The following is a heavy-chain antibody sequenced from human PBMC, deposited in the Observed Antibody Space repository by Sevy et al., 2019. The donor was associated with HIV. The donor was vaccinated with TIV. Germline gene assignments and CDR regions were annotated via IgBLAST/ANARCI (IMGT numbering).Heavy chain of an antibody. V-gene: IGHV3-48*02. CDR3: ARPGSGWFGFDS. CDR1: GFTFSRYS. D-gene: IGHD6-19*01. CDR2: IGSTGPPI. J-gene: IGHJ4*02. Sequence: GGSLRLSCVASGFTFSRYSMNWVRQAPGKGLEGFSNIGSTGPPIYYADSVKGRFTISGENAKNSLFLQMTGLGEEATAVYYWARPGSGWFGFDSWGQGTLVTVSS.